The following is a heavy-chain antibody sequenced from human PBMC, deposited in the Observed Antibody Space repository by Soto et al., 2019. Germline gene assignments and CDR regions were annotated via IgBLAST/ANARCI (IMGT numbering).Heavy chain of an antibody. V-gene: IGHV3-23*01. D-gene: IGHD6-6*01. CDR3: ARTINQGQLVAAFYYYYGMDV. CDR1: GFTFSSYA. J-gene: IGHJ6*02. Sequence: EVQLLESGGDLEQPGGSLRLSCAASGFTFSSYAMSWVRQAPGKGLGWVSGISGSGGDTFYADSVKGRFTISRDNSKNTLYLQMNSLRAEDTAVYYCARTINQGQLVAAFYYYYGMDVWGQGTTVTVSS. CDR2: ISGSGGDT.